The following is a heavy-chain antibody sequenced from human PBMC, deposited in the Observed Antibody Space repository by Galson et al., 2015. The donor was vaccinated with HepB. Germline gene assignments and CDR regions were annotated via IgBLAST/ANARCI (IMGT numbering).Heavy chain of an antibody. CDR2: ISYTGST. Sequence: SETLSLTCTVSGGSVSRGPYYWSWVRQPPGKGLEWIGYISYTGSTNYNPSLESRVTISADTPNNGLSLKLKSVTAADTAVYYCARVEDYYDSSGYSGDPAGRRYFQHWGQGTLVTVSS. CDR1: GGSVSRGPYY. V-gene: IGHV4-61*01. CDR3: ARVEDYYDSSGYSGDPAGRRYFQH. D-gene: IGHD3-22*01. J-gene: IGHJ1*01.